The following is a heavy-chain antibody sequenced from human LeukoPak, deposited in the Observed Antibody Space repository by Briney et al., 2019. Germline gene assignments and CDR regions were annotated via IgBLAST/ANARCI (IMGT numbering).Heavy chain of an antibody. CDR2: IYHSGST. Sequence: SETLSLTCAVSGYSISSGYYWGWIRPPPGKGLEWIGSIYHSGSTYYNPSLKSRVTISVDTSKNQFSLKLSSVTAADTAVYYCARHSRPLFDYWGQGTLVTVSS. D-gene: IGHD6-13*01. CDR3: ARHSRPLFDY. V-gene: IGHV4-38-2*01. J-gene: IGHJ4*02. CDR1: GYSISSGYY.